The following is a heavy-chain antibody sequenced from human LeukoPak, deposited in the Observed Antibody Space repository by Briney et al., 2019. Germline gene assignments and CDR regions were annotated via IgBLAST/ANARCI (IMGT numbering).Heavy chain of an antibody. CDR1: GYTFTSYD. J-gene: IGHJ4*02. D-gene: IGHD3-10*01. V-gene: IGHV1-8*01. CDR2: MNPNSGNT. Sequence: ASVKVSCKASGYTFTSYDINWVRQATGQGLEWMGWMNPNSGNTGYAQKFQGRVTMTRNTSISTAYMELSSLRSEDTAVYYCAREEGYYGSGSCGYWGQGTLVTVSS. CDR3: AREEGYYGSGSCGY.